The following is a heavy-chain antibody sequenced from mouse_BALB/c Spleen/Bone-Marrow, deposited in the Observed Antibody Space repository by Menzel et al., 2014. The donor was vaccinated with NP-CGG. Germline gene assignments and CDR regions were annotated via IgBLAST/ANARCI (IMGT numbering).Heavy chain of an antibody. Sequence: VQLKESGGGLVQPGGSLRLSCATSGFTFTDYYMSWVRQPPGKALEWLGFIRNKANGYTTEYSASVKGRFTISRDNSQSILCLQMNTLRAEDSATYYCAGDDYYAMDYWGQGTSVTVSS. CDR2: IRNKANGYTT. J-gene: IGHJ4*01. V-gene: IGHV7-3*02. CDR3: AGDDYYAMDY. CDR1: GFTFTDYY.